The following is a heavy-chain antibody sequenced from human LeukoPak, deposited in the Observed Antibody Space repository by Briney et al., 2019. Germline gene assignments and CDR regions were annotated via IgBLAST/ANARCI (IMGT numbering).Heavy chain of an antibody. Sequence: PSETLSLTCTVSGGSISSYYWSWIRQPAGKGLEWIGRIYTSGSTNYNPSLKSRVTMSVGTSKNQFSLKLSSVTAADTAVYYCARGGLAVAGRGFDPWGQGTLVTVSS. J-gene: IGHJ5*02. CDR1: GGSISSYY. D-gene: IGHD6-19*01. CDR2: IYTSGST. V-gene: IGHV4-4*07. CDR3: ARGGLAVAGRGFDP.